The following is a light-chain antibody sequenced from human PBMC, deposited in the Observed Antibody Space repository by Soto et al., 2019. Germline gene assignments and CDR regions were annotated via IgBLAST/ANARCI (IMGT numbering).Light chain of an antibody. Sequence: QSALTQPASVSGSPGQSIAISCTGTSSDVGGYNYVSWYQQHPGKAPKLMVYDVNDRPSGVSDRFSGSKSGNTASLTISGLQAEDEADYYGSSYTSSSTDVFGTGTKVTVL. J-gene: IGLJ1*01. CDR3: SSYTSSSTDV. CDR2: DVN. V-gene: IGLV2-14*01. CDR1: SSDVGGYNY.